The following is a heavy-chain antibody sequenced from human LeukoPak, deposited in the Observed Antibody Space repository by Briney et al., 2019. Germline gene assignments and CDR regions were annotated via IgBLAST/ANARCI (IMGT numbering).Heavy chain of an antibody. D-gene: IGHD4-23*01. V-gene: IGHV4-59*01. CDR2: IYYSGST. J-gene: IGHJ2*01. CDR3: AHYGGNSNWYFDL. Sequence: SETLSLTCTVSGGSISSYYWNWLRQPPGKGLEWIGYIYYSGSTNYNPSLKSRVTISVDTSKNQFSLKLSSVTAADTAVYYCAHYGGNSNWYFDLWGRGTLVTVSS. CDR1: GGSISSYY.